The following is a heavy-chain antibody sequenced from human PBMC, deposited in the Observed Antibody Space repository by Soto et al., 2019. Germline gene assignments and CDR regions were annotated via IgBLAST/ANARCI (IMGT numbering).Heavy chain of an antibody. Sequence: QVQLVQSGAEVKRPGSSVKVSCKASGDTFNFYSINWVRQAPGLGLEWMGRVNPIVSMSNYAQKFQGRLTTNEAKSTSTAYMELSSMRSDNTANSYRARTYGPGYRAVYYWGRGALVTVSS. CDR3: ARTYGPGYRAVYY. J-gene: IGHJ4*02. CDR2: VNPIVSMS. V-gene: IGHV1-69*02. CDR1: GDTFNFYS. D-gene: IGHD3-10*01.